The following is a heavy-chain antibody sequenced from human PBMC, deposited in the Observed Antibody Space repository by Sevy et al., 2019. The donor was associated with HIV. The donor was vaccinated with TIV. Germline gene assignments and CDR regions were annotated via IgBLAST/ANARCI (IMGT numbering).Heavy chain of an antibody. J-gene: IGHJ4*02. V-gene: IGHV3-23*01. CDR1: GLTFSIYA. Sequence: GGSLRLSCADSGLTFSIYAMSWVRQAPGKGLEWVSGISGNGASTYYADSVKGRFTISRDNSKNTPYLQMNSLRAEDTAVYYCAKGAIVGATRRYYFDYWGQGTLVTVSS. CDR3: AKGAIVGATRRYYFDY. CDR2: ISGNGAST. D-gene: IGHD1-26*01.